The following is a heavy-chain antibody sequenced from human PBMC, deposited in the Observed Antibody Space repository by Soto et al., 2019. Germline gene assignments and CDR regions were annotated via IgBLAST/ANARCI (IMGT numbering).Heavy chain of an antibody. CDR3: ARRGTYSSGRGWFDP. Sequence: PGESLKISCTGSGHSFTGHLIAWVRQMPGKGLEWMGIIYPGDSDTRYSPSFQGQVTISAHKSIDTAYLQWNSLKPSDTAMYYCARRGTYSSGRGWFDPWGQGTQVTVSS. J-gene: IGHJ5*02. CDR1: GHSFTGHL. V-gene: IGHV5-51*01. CDR2: IYPGDSDT. D-gene: IGHD6-19*01.